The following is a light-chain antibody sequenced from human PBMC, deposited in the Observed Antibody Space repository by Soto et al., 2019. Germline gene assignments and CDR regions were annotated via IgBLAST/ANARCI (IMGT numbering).Light chain of an antibody. V-gene: IGKV3-15*01. CDR1: QRVGAS. CDR3: QQYNNWRIT. CDR2: GAS. Sequence: EIGRPQSPAPLPFPQGERATLSGRASQRVGASLAGNQQKPGQAPRLLIYGASTRATGIPARFSGSGSGTEFTLTISSLQSEDFAVYYCQQYNNWRITFGQGTRLEIK. J-gene: IGKJ5*01.